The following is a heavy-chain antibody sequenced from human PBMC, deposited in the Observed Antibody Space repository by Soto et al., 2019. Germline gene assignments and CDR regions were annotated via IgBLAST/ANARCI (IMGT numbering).Heavy chain of an antibody. CDR1: GYTLTELS. D-gene: IGHD3-10*01. V-gene: IGHV1-24*01. J-gene: IGHJ4*02. CDR3: ATIQYGSGSSLFDY. Sequence: ASVKVSCKVSGYTLTELSMRWVRQASGKGLEWMGGFDSEDGETIYAQKFQGRVTMTEDTSTDTAYMELSSLRSEDTAVYFCATIQYGSGSSLFDYWGQGTLVTVS. CDR2: FDSEDGET.